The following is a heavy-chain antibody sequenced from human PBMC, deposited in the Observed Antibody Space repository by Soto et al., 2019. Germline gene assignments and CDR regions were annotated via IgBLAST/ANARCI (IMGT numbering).Heavy chain of an antibody. CDR2: IVPTVDTS. D-gene: IGHD5-12*01. Sequence: QVQLVQSGAEVRQPASSVKVSCKTSGATFSSYAITWVRQAPGQGLEWMGGIVPTVDTSKYAQKFQGRVTIIADKFTNTVYMELSSLRSDDTAVYYCVRVVAIPGYPDNWGQGTLVTVSS. CDR1: GATFSSYA. V-gene: IGHV1-69*14. J-gene: IGHJ4*02. CDR3: VRVVAIPGYPDN.